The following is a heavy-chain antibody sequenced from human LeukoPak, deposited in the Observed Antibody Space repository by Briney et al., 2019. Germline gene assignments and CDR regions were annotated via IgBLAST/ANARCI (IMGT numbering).Heavy chain of an antibody. V-gene: IGHV4-39*07. CDR3: ARYQTGTMFAV. CDR1: GASVNSDTYY. D-gene: IGHD1/OR15-1a*01. Sequence: SETLSLTCTVSGASVNSDTYYWGWIRQPPGKGLEWIGTHSHSGSAYYNPSLRSRITMSLDTSENQLSLKLYSVTAADTAIYYCARYQTGTMFAVWGQGTLVTISS. CDR2: HSHSGSA. J-gene: IGHJ4*02.